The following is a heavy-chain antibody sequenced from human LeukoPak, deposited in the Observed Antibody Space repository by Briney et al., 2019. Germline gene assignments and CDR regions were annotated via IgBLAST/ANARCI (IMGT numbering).Heavy chain of an antibody. J-gene: IGHJ4*02. CDR3: AKFPQSVVGTTQFDF. D-gene: IGHD2-15*01. CDR1: GFRFSSYA. CDR2: ISGTVGNT. Sequence: GGSLRLSCAASGFRFSSYAMSWVRQAPGKGLQWISSISGTVGNTNYADSVKGRFTISRDNSKNTLYLQMNSLRAEDTAIYFCAKFPQSVVGTTQFDFWGQGTLVTVSS. V-gene: IGHV3-23*01.